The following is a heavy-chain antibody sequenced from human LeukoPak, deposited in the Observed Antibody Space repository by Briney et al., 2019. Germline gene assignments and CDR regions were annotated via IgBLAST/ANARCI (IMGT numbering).Heavy chain of an antibody. V-gene: IGHV3-7*01. Sequence: GGSLRLSCAASGFTFSSYWMSWVRQAPGKGLEWVANIKQDGSEKYYVDSVKGRFTISRDNAKNSLYPQMNSLRAEDTAVYYCARLSTITMIVVVIMDAFDIWGQGTMVTVSS. D-gene: IGHD3-22*01. CDR1: GFTFSSYW. CDR2: IKQDGSEK. J-gene: IGHJ3*02. CDR3: ARLSTITMIVVVIMDAFDI.